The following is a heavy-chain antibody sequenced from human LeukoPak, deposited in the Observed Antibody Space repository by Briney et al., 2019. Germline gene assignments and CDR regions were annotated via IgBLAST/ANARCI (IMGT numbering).Heavy chain of an antibody. CDR2: ISSNGGST. D-gene: IGHD3-22*01. Sequence: GGSLRLSCAASGFTFSSYAMHWVRRAPGKGLEYVSAISSNGGSTYYADSVKGRFTISRDNSKNTLYLQMGSLRAEDMAVYYCARARVVITGIDYWGQGTLVTVSS. CDR1: GFTFSSYA. V-gene: IGHV3-64*02. J-gene: IGHJ4*02. CDR3: ARARVVITGIDY.